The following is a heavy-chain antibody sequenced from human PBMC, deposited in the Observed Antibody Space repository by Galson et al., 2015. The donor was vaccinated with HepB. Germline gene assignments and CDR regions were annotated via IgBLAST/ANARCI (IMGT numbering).Heavy chain of an antibody. CDR3: ARGTVTGFDY. Sequence: LSLTCAVYGGSFSGYYWSWIRQPPGKGLEWIGEINHSGSTNYNPSLKSRVTISVDTSKNQFSLKLSSVTAADTAVYYCARGTVTGFDYWGQGTLVTVSS. V-gene: IGHV4-34*01. CDR2: INHSGST. J-gene: IGHJ4*02. D-gene: IGHD4-17*01. CDR1: GGSFSGYY.